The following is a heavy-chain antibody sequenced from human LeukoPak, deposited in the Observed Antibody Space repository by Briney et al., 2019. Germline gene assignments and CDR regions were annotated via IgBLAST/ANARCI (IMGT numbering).Heavy chain of an antibody. D-gene: IGHD3-3*01. J-gene: IGHJ6*02. CDR3: ARTPIKDYDFWSGYYSTSYYYYGMDV. CDR1: GYTFTSYD. CDR2: MNPTSGNT. Sequence: ASVKVSCKASGYTFTSYDINWVRQATGQGLEWMGWMNPTSGNTGYAQKFQGRVTMTRNTSISTAYMELSSLRSEDTAVYYCARTPIKDYDFWSGYYSTSYYYYGMDVWGQGTTVTVSS. V-gene: IGHV1-8*01.